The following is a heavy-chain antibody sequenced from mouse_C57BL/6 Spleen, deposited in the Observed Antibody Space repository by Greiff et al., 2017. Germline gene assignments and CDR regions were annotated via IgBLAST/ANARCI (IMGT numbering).Heavy chain of an antibody. J-gene: IGHJ3*01. V-gene: IGHV1-26*01. CDR1: GYTFTDYY. CDR2: INPNNGGT. CDR3: AKGAYYSNWFAY. D-gene: IGHD2-5*01. Sequence: EVQLQQSGPELVKPGASVKISCKASGYTFTDYYMNWVKQSHGKSLEWIGDINPNNGGTSYNQKFKGKATLTVDKSSSTAYMELRSLTSEDSAVYYCAKGAYYSNWFAYWGQGTLVTVSA.